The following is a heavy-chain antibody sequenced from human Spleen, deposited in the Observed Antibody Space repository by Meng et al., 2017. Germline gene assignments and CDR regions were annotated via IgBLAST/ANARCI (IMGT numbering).Heavy chain of an antibody. V-gene: IGHV4-61*03. Sequence: QGQTQESGPGLARPSETLSLTCTVSGGSVRSGSYYWSWIRQPPGKGLEWIGEINHSGSTNYNPSLESRATISVDTSQNNLSLKLSSVTAADSAVYYCARGPTTMAHDFDYWGQGTLVTVSS. D-gene: IGHD4-11*01. J-gene: IGHJ4*02. CDR1: GGSVRSGSYY. CDR2: INHSGST. CDR3: ARGPTTMAHDFDY.